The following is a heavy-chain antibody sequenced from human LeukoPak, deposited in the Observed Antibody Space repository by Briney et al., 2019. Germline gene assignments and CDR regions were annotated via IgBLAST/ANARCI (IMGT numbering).Heavy chain of an antibody. CDR2: ISYDGKHK. CDR3: AREDDDSNGIDV. J-gene: IGHJ6*02. Sequence: GGSLRLSCAASGFTFSNYAMEWVRQAPGKGLEWVALISYDGKHKYYADSMKGRFTISRDNSKNTLYLLMNSLRAEDTAVYYCAREDDDSNGIDVWGHGTTVTVSS. V-gene: IGHV3-30*04. D-gene: IGHD4-11*01. CDR1: GFTFSNYA.